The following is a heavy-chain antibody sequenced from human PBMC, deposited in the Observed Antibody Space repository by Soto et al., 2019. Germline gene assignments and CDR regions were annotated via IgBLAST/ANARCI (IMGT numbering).Heavy chain of an antibody. J-gene: IGHJ6*02. CDR1: GFTFGDYA. D-gene: IGHD3-10*01. CDR3: TRDGGDYYGSGSYYYYYGMDV. V-gene: IGHV3-49*03. Sequence: GGSLRLSCTASGFTFGDYAMSWFRQAPGKGLEWVGFIRSKAYGGTTEYAASVKGRFTISRDDSKSIAHLQMNSLKTEDTAVYYCTRDGGDYYGSGSYYYYYGMDVWGQGTTVTVSS. CDR2: IRSKAYGGTT.